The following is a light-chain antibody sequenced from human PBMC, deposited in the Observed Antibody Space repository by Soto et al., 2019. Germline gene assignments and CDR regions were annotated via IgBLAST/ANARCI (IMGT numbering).Light chain of an antibody. J-gene: IGKJ1*01. Sequence: EIVLTQSPGTLSLSPGDRATLSCRASQNVDSSYLAWYQQKPGQAPRLLMYGAGSRATVTPDRFSGRGSGTDFPLTISRLEPEDFAVYYCQQYGSSPRTFGQGTKVEIK. CDR2: GAG. CDR1: QNVDSSY. V-gene: IGKV3-20*01. CDR3: QQYGSSPRT.